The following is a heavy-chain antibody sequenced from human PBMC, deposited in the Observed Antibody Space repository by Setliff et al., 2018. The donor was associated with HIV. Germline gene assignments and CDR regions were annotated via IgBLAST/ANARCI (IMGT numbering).Heavy chain of an antibody. CDR3: ARSVIGYYYYGMGV. V-gene: IGHV3-30*01. Sequence: GGSLRLSCITSGLPFNGYTMNWVRQAPGRGLEWVAVISYDGSNKYYADSVKGRFTISRDNSKNTLYLQMNSLRAEDTAVYYCARSVIGYYYYGMGVWGQGTLVTVSS. J-gene: IGHJ6*02. D-gene: IGHD3-10*01. CDR1: GLPFNGYT. CDR2: ISYDGSNK.